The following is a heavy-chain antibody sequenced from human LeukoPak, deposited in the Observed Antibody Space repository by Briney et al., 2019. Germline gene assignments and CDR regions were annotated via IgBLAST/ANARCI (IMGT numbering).Heavy chain of an antibody. D-gene: IGHD5-24*01. CDR1: GFTFSSYW. J-gene: IGHJ4*02. V-gene: IGHV3-7*01. CDR2: TKQDGSER. Sequence: GGSLRLSCAASGFTFSSYWMSWVRQAPGKGLEWVANTKQDGSERYYADSVKGRFTISRDNSKNTLYLQMNSLRAEDTAVYYCARAKGDGYTIQDYFDYWGQGTLVTVSS. CDR3: ARAKGDGYTIQDYFDY.